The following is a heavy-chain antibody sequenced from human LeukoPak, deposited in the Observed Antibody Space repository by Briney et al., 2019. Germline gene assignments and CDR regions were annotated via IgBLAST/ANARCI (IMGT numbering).Heavy chain of an antibody. V-gene: IGHV4-39*01. CDR1: GGSISSSSYY. CDR2: IYYSGST. CDR3: ARIHYYDSSGYLLPNWFDP. Sequence: SETLSLTCTVSGGSISSSSYYWGWIRQPPGKGLEWIGSIYYSGSTYYNPSLKSRVTISVDTSKNQFSLKLSSVTAADTAVYYCARIHYYDSSGYLLPNWFDPWGQGTLVTVSS. J-gene: IGHJ5*02. D-gene: IGHD3-22*01.